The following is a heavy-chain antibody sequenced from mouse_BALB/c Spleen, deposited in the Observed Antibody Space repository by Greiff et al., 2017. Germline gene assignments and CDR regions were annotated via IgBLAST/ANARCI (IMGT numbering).Heavy chain of an antibody. CDR3: ARTDGKGFDY. D-gene: IGHD2-1*01. CDR1: GFTFSSYG. J-gene: IGHJ2*01. Sequence: EVQVVESGGGLVQPGGSLKLSCAASGFTFSSYGMSWVRQTPDKRLELVATINSNGGSTYYPDSVKGRFTISRDNAKNTLYLQMSSLKSEDTAMYYCARTDGKGFDYWGQGTTLTVSS. CDR2: INSNGGST. V-gene: IGHV5-6-3*01.